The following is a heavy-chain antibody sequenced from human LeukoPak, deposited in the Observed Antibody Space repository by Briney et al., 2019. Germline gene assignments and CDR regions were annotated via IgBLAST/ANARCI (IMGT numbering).Heavy chain of an antibody. Sequence: ASVKVSCKASGGTFSSYAISWVRQAPGQGLEWMGRIIPIFGTANYAQKFQGRVTITTDEPTSTAYMELSSLRSEDTAVYYCAREPRGYSYGYLDYWGQGTLVTVSS. CDR1: GGTFSSYA. D-gene: IGHD5-18*01. V-gene: IGHV1-69*05. J-gene: IGHJ4*02. CDR2: IIPIFGTA. CDR3: AREPRGYSYGYLDY.